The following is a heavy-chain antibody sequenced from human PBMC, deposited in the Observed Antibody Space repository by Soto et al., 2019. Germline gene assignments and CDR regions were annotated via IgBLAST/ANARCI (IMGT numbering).Heavy chain of an antibody. CDR1: GFTFSSYA. Sequence: QAGGSLRLSCAASGFTFSSYAMSWVRQAPGKGLEWVSAISGSGGSTYYADSVKGRFTISRDNSKNTLYLQMNSLRAEDTAVYYCAKDRLGYCSITSCSYFYYGMDVWGQGTTVTVSS. CDR2: ISGSGGST. V-gene: IGHV3-23*01. D-gene: IGHD2-2*01. J-gene: IGHJ6*02. CDR3: AKDRLGYCSITSCSYFYYGMDV.